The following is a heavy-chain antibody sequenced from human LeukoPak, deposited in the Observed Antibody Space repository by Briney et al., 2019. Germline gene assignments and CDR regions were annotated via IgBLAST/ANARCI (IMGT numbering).Heavy chain of an antibody. CDR1: GFTFSSYS. D-gene: IGHD4-17*01. J-gene: IGHJ3*02. Sequence: PGGSLRLSCAASGFTFSSYSMNWVRQAPGKGLEWVSSISSSSSYIYYADSVKGRFTISRDNAKNSLYLQMNSLRAEDTAVYYCARDSTVTTFVFDIWGQGTMVTVSS. CDR2: ISSSSSYI. CDR3: ARDSTVTTFVFDI. V-gene: IGHV3-21*01.